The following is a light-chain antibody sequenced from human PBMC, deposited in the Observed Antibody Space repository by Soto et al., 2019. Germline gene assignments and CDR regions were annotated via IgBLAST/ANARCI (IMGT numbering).Light chain of an antibody. CDR2: DVT. CDR3: CSYAGSQTLI. J-gene: IGLJ2*01. V-gene: IGLV2-11*01. CDR1: SSDVGGYDY. Sequence: QSVLTQPRSVSGSPGQSVTISCAGTSSDVGGYDYVSWYQQHPDKVPKILIFDVTKRPSGVPARFTGSKSGNTASLTISGLQADDEADYYCCSYAGSQTLIFGGGTKLTVI.